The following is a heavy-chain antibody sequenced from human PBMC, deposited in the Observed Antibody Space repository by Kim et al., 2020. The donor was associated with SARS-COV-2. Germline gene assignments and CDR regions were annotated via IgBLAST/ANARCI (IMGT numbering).Heavy chain of an antibody. J-gene: IGHJ4*02. CDR1: GGSISSGGYY. V-gene: IGHV4-31*03. D-gene: IGHD3-22*01. Sequence: SETLSLTCTVSGGSISSGGYYWSWIRQHPGKGLEWIGYIYYSGSTYYNPSLKSRVTISVDTSKNQFSLKLSSVTAADTAVYYCARGGSWTSMVVPITMIVVDAFYFDYWGQGTLVTVSS. CDR2: IYYSGST. CDR3: ARGGSWTSMVVPITMIVVDAFYFDY.